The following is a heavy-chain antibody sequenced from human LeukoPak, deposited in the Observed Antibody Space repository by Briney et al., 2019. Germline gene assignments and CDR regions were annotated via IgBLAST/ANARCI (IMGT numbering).Heavy chain of an antibody. CDR2: ISGTSGST. V-gene: IGHV3-48*04. J-gene: IGHJ4*02. Sequence: GGSLRLSCAASGFPFSTYSVNWVRQAPGKGLEWVSYISGTSGSTYYADSVKGRFTISRDNARNSLYLQMDSLRAEDTAVYYCARGQYGSGIDYWGQGTLVIVSS. CDR3: ARGQYGSGIDY. D-gene: IGHD3-10*01. CDR1: GFPFSTYS.